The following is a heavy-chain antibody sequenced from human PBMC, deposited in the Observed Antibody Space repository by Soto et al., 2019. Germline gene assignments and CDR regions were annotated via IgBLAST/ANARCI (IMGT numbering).Heavy chain of an antibody. Sequence: GGSLRLSCAASGFTFSSYSMNWVRQAPGKGLEWVSYISSSSSTIYYADSVKGRFTISRDNAKNSLYLQMNSLRAEDTAVYYCARDPLPRIRVIWPHYMDVWGKGTTVTVSS. V-gene: IGHV3-48*01. CDR1: GFTFSSYS. J-gene: IGHJ6*03. D-gene: IGHD2-15*01. CDR2: ISSSSSTI. CDR3: ARDPLPRIRVIWPHYMDV.